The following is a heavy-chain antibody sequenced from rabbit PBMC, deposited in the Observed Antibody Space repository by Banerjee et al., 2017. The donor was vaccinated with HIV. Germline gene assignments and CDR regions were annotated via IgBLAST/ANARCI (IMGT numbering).Heavy chain of an antibody. J-gene: IGHJ3*01. Sequence: QEQLEETGGGLVQPGGSLTLSCKASGFSLSGYWMNWVRQGPGKGLEWIGCIGTGSGSTYYATWAKGRFTISKTSATTVTLQMTSLTAADTATYFCARDSDDADYSIYTYAPTRLDLWGQGTLVTVS. CDR2: IGTGSGST. CDR3: ARDSDDADYSIYTYAPTRLDL. CDR1: GFSLSGYW. D-gene: IGHD6-1*01. V-gene: IGHV1S45*01.